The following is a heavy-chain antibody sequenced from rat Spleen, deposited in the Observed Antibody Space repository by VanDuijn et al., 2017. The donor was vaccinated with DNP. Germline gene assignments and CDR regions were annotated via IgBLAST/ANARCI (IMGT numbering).Heavy chain of an antibody. CDR2: ISYNGGTP. D-gene: IGHD1-2*01. CDR3: ATGSSYGFAN. J-gene: IGHJ3*01. Sequence: EVKLVESGGGLVQPGRSLKLSCAVSGFTFSDYYMAWVRQAPAKGLEWVATISYNGGTPYYRDSVKGRFSLSRDNAKSTLYLQMNSLRSEDTATYYCATGSSYGFANWGQGTLVTVSS. CDR1: GFTFSDYY. V-gene: IGHV5-20*01.